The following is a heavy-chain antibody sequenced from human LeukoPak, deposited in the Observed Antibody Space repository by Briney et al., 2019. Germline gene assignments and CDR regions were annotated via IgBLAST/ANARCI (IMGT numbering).Heavy chain of an antibody. CDR1: GYSFASYS. CDR2: IYPGDSDT. J-gene: IGHJ4*02. V-gene: IGHV5-51*01. D-gene: IGHD6-19*01. Sequence: GESLKISCKGSGYSFASYSIGWVRLMPGHGLEWMGIIYPGDSDTKYSPSFQGRVTISADKSINTAYLQWSSLKASDTAIYYCARQDGSAYYYFDYWGQGTLVTVSS. CDR3: ARQDGSAYYYFDY.